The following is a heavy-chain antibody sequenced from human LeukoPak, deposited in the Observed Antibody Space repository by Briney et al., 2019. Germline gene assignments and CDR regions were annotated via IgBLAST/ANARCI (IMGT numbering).Heavy chain of an antibody. D-gene: IGHD2-15*01. J-gene: IGHJ4*02. Sequence: PGGSLRLSCAASGFTFSSYEMNWVRQAPGKGLEWVSYISSSGSTIYYADSVKGRFTISRDNAKNSLYLQMNSLRAEDTAVYYCARVPPGSGGSCYFDYWGQGTLVTVSS. CDR3: ARVPPGSGGSCYFDY. CDR2: ISSSGSTI. CDR1: GFTFSSYE. V-gene: IGHV3-48*03.